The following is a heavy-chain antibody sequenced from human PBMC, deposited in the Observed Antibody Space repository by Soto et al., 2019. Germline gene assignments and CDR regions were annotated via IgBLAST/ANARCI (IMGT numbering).Heavy chain of an antibody. CDR1: GGTFSSYA. Sequence: SVKVSCKASGGTFSSYAISWVRQAPGQGLEWMGGIIPIFGTANYAQKFQGRVTITADESTSTAYMELSSLRSEDTAVYYCASTSGYCSSTSCYTGWFGPWGQGTLVTVSS. V-gene: IGHV1-69*13. J-gene: IGHJ5*02. D-gene: IGHD2-2*02. CDR2: IIPIFGTA. CDR3: ASTSGYCSSTSCYTGWFGP.